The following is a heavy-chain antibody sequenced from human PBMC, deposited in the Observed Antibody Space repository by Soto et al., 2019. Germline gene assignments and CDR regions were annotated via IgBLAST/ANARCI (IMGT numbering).Heavy chain of an antibody. D-gene: IGHD2-15*01. Sequence: GGSLRLSCAASGFTFSSYGMHWVRQAPGKGLEWVAVISYDGSNKYYADSVKGRFTISRDNSKNTLYLQMNSLRAEDTAVYYCAKDLYCSGGSCYSGAPGRYYYGMDVWGQGTSGTVSS. CDR2: ISYDGSNK. J-gene: IGHJ6*02. CDR3: AKDLYCSGGSCYSGAPGRYYYGMDV. CDR1: GFTFSSYG. V-gene: IGHV3-30*18.